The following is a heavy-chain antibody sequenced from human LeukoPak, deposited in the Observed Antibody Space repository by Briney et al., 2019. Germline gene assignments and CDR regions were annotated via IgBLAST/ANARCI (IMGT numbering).Heavy chain of an antibody. V-gene: IGHV3-21*01. CDR1: GFTFSSYS. Sequence: GGSLRLSCAASGFTFSSYSMNWVRQAPGKGLEGVPSISSSSSYIYYADSVKGRFTISRDNAKNSLHLQMNSLRAEDTAVYYCARDRSSRYYYDSSGYCVYWGQGTLVTVSS. CDR2: ISSSSSYI. CDR3: ARDRSSRYYYDSSGYCVY. J-gene: IGHJ4*02. D-gene: IGHD3-22*01.